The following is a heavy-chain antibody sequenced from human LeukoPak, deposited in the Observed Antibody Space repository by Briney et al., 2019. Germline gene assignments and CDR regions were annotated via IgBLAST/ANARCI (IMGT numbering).Heavy chain of an antibody. D-gene: IGHD6-13*01. CDR2: IREDASEK. CDR3: ARDWGAAGLWDY. J-gene: IGHJ4*02. V-gene: IGHV3-7*05. Sequence: GGALRLSFSSSGFTFSNYWMSWVRQAPGKGLEGVANIREDASEKDYVDSVKGRFTISRDNAKTSLYLQMNSLRAEDTAIYYCARDWGAAGLWDYWGQGTLVTVSS. CDR1: GFTFSNYW.